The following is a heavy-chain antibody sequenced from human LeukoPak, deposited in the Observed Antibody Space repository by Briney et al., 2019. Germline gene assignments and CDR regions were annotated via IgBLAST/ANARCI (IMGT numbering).Heavy chain of an antibody. CDR1: GFTFSGYW. D-gene: IGHD1-20*01. CDR3: ARDVTDLDY. Sequence: GGSLRLSCVASGFTFSGYWMHWVRQAPGKGLVWVSRTNSDGSTTTYADSVKGRFTISRDNAKNTLYLQMNSLRAEDTAVYYCARDVTDLDYWGQGTLVTVSS. CDR2: TNSDGSTT. V-gene: IGHV3-74*01. J-gene: IGHJ4*02.